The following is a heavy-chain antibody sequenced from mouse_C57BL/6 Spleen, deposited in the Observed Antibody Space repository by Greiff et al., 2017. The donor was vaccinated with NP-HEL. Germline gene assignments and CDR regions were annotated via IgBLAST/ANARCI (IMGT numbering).Heavy chain of an antibody. CDR2: INPYNGDT. V-gene: IGHV1-20*01. Sequence: EVQLQQSGPELVKPGDSVKISCKASGYSFTGYFMNWVMQSHGKSLEWIGRINPYNGDTFYNQKFKGKATLTVDKSSSTAHMELRSLTSEDSAVYYCARSRENSNYYFDYWGQGTTLTVSS. CDR3: ARSRENSNYYFDY. CDR1: GYSFTGYF. D-gene: IGHD2-5*01. J-gene: IGHJ2*01.